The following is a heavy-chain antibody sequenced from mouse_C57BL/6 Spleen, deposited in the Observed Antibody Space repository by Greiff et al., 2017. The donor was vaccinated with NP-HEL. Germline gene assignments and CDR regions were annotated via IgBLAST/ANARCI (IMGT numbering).Heavy chain of an antibody. D-gene: IGHD2-14*01. V-gene: IGHV1-69*01. Sequence: QVQLQQSGAELVMPGASVKLSCKASGYTFTSYWMHWVKQRPGQGLEWIGEIDPSDSYTNYNQKFKGKSTLTVDKSSSTAYMQLSSLTSGDSAVYYCASVRRGYAMDYWGQGTSVTVAS. J-gene: IGHJ4*01. CDR3: ASVRRGYAMDY. CDR1: GYTFTSYW. CDR2: IDPSDSYT.